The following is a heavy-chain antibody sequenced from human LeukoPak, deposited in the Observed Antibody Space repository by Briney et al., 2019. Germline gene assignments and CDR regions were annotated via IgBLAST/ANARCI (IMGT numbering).Heavy chain of an antibody. J-gene: IGHJ3*02. CDR2: IYSGGST. V-gene: IGHV3-53*01. Sequence: GGSLRLSCAASGFTVTNNYMSWVRQAPGKGLEWVSVIYSGGSTYYADSVKGRFTISRGNSKNTLYLQMNSLRVEDTAVYYCASDSSSVFDDAFDIWGQGTLVTVSS. CDR1: GFTVTNNY. D-gene: IGHD6-6*01. CDR3: ASDSSSVFDDAFDI.